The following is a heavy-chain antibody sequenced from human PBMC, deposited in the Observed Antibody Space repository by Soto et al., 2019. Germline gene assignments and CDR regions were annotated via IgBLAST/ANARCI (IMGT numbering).Heavy chain of an antibody. V-gene: IGHV3-33*01. CDR1: GFTFSSYG. CDR3: ARDRQAITFGGVIVPGLEDGMDV. Sequence: PGGSLRLSCAASGFTFSSYGMHWVRQAPGKGLEWVAVIWYDGSNKYYADSVKGRFTISRDNSKNTLYLQMNSLRAEDTAVYYCARDRQAITFGGVIVPGLEDGMDVWGQGTMVTVSS. J-gene: IGHJ6*02. D-gene: IGHD3-16*02. CDR2: IWYDGSNK.